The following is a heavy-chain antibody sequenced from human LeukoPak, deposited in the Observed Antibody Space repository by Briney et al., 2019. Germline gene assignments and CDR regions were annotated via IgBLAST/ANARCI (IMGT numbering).Heavy chain of an antibody. CDR2: ISSSSSDT. CDR1: GFTFSDYY. CDR3: ARDREVRRNAATGY. V-gene: IGHV3-11*05. D-gene: IGHD6-13*01. J-gene: IGHJ4*02. Sequence: GGSLRLSCAASGFTFSDYYMSWIRQAPGKGLEWVSYISSSSSDTSYADSMNGRFTISRDNAKNSLYLQMNSLRADDTAVYFCARDREVRRNAATGYWGQGTLVTVSS.